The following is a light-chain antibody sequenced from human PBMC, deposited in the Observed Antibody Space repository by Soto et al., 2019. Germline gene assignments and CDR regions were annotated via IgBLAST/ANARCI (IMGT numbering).Light chain of an antibody. CDR3: QQGSNWPPGAGFT. V-gene: IGKV3-11*01. Sequence: EIVLTQSPATLSSSPGERATLSCRASQSVSSYLAWYQQKPGQAPRLLIYDASNRATGIPARFSGSGSGTDFTLTISSLDPEDFAVYYCQQGSNWPPGAGFTFGPGTKVDI. CDR1: QSVSSY. J-gene: IGKJ3*01. CDR2: DAS.